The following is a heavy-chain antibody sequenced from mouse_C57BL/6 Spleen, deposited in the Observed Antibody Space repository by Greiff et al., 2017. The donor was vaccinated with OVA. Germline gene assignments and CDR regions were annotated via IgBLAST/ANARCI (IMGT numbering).Heavy chain of an antibody. CDR1: GYAFSSYW. CDR2: IYPGDGDT. CDR3: ARGPDEGYAMDY. Sequence: VKLMESGAELVKPGASVKISCKASGYAFSSYWMNWVKQRPGKGLEWIGQIYPGDGDTNYNGKFKGKATLTADKSSSTAYMQLSSLTSEDSAVYFCARGPDEGYAMDYWGQGTSVTVSS. J-gene: IGHJ4*01. V-gene: IGHV1-80*01.